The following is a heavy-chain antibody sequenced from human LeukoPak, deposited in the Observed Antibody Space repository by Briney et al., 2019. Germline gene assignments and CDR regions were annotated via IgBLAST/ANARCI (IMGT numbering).Heavy chain of an antibody. CDR2: TYSDGTI. CDR3: AREVGGGASGQ. Sequence: PGGSLRLSCAASGFTVSSNYMSWVRQVLGKGLEWVSVTYSDGTISYADSVKGRFTISRDNSENTLYLQMNSLRVEDTAVYYCAREVGGGASGQWGQGTLVTVSS. CDR1: GFTVSSNY. V-gene: IGHV3-66*01. D-gene: IGHD2-15*01. J-gene: IGHJ4*02.